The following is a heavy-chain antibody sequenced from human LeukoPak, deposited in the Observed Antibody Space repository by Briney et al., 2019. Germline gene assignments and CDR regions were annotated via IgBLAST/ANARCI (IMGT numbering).Heavy chain of an antibody. CDR2: INPNSGGT. D-gene: IGHD3-22*01. CDR3: ARDLTHDSSGDLDY. Sequence: APVKVSCKASRGSLKINAIGWVRQAPGQGLEWMGRINPNSGGTNYAQKFQGRVTMTRDTSISTAYMELSRLRSDDTAVYYCARDLTHDSSGDLDYWGQGTLVTVSS. CDR1: RGSLKINA. J-gene: IGHJ4*02. V-gene: IGHV1-2*06.